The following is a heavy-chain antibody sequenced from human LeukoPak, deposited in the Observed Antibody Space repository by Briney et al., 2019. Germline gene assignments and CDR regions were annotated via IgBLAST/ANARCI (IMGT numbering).Heavy chain of an antibody. CDR1: GGSISSNNW. Sequence: PSGTLSLTCAVSGGSISSNNWWSWVRQPPGKGLEWIGEIYQSGGTKYNPSLKSRVTILVDKSKNQFSLELNSVTAADTAVYYCSRVLQHFDIWGQGTLVTVSS. J-gene: IGHJ4*02. CDR3: SRVLQHFDI. D-gene: IGHD2-15*01. CDR2: IYQSGGT. V-gene: IGHV4-4*02.